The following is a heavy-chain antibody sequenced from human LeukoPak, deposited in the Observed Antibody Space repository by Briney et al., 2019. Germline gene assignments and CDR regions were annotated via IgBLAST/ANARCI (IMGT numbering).Heavy chain of an antibody. CDR2: IYHSGST. CDR1: GGSISSGGYY. CDR3: ARSGEGYDSSGYYNNWFDP. V-gene: IGHV4-30-2*01. Sequence: PSETLSLTCTVSGGSISSGGYYWSWIRQPPGKGLEWIGYIYHSGSTYYNPSLKSRVTISVDRSKNQFSLKLSSVTAADTAVYYCARSGEGYDSSGYYNNWFDPWGQGTLVTVSS. J-gene: IGHJ5*02. D-gene: IGHD3-22*01.